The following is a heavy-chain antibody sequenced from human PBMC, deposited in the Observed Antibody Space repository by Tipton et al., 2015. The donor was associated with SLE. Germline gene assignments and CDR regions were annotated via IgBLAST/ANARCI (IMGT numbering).Heavy chain of an antibody. D-gene: IGHD3-3*01. Sequence: TLSLTCTVSGGSISSSGYYWGWIRQPPGKGLEWIGNIHYSGSTYCNPSLKSRVTISVDTSKNQFSLKLSSVTAADTAVYYCARVKNYDFWSGWAAFDIWGQGTMVTVSS. V-gene: IGHV4-39*07. CDR1: GGSISSSGYY. CDR2: IHYSGST. CDR3: ARVKNYDFWSGWAAFDI. J-gene: IGHJ3*02.